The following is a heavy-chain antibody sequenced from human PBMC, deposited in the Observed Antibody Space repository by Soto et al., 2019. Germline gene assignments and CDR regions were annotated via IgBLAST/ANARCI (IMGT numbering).Heavy chain of an antibody. CDR2: ISGSGGST. CDR1: GFTFSSYA. Sequence: GGSLRLSCAASGFTFSSYAMSWVRQAPGKGLEWVSAISGSGGSTYYADSVKGRFTISRDNSKNTLYLQMNSLRAEDTAVYYCAKANSFGGVIVISGMDVWGQGTTVTVSS. J-gene: IGHJ6*02. CDR3: AKANSFGGVIVISGMDV. D-gene: IGHD3-16*02. V-gene: IGHV3-23*01.